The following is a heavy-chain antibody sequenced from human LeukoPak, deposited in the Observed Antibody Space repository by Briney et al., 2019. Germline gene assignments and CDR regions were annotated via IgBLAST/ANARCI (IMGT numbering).Heavy chain of an antibody. D-gene: IGHD2-2*01. CDR3: ARGYCSSTRYQIYYYHYMDV. CDR1: GGSFSGYY. CDR2: INHSGST. Sequence: PSETLSLTCAVYGGSFSGYYWSWIRQPPGKGLEWIGEINHSGSTNYNPSLKSRVTISVDTSKNQFSLKLSSVTAADTAVYYCARGYCSSTRYQIYYYHYMDVWGKGTTVTVSS. J-gene: IGHJ6*03. V-gene: IGHV4-34*01.